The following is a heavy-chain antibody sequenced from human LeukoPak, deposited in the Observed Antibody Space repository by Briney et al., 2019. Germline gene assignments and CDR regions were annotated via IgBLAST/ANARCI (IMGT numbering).Heavy chain of an antibody. CDR2: ITAYNGNT. V-gene: IGHV1-18*01. D-gene: IGHD2-2*01. J-gene: IGHJ5*02. Sequence: GASVKVSCKASGYTFTSYGISWVRQAPGQGLEWMGWITAYNGNTNYAQKFQGRVTMTTDTSTSTAYMELRSLRSDDTAMYYCARDSGAVVPAANRWFDPWGQGTLVTVSS. CDR3: ARDSGAVVPAANRWFDP. CDR1: GYTFTSYG.